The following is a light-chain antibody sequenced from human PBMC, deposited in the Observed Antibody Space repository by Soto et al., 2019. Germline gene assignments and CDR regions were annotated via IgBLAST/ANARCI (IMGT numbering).Light chain of an antibody. CDR3: QHYGGSFI. V-gene: IGKV3-20*01. J-gene: IGKJ3*01. CDR1: QSINSKS. CDR2: NTS. Sequence: EIVLTQSPGTLSLSPGEGATVSCRVSQSINSKSLVWYQRKFGQAPRLLIYNTSGRATGIPDRFSGSGSGTDFTLSISRLEPEDFAMYYCQHYGGSFIFGPGTKVDFK.